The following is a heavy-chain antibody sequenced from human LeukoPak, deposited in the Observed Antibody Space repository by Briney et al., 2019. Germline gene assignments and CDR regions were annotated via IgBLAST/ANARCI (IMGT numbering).Heavy chain of an antibody. CDR1: GGSISSGGYY. CDR2: IYYSGST. Sequence: SQTLSLTCTVSGGSISSGGYYWSWLRQHPGKGLEWIGYIYYSGSTYYNPFLKSRVTISVDTSKNQFSLKLSSVTAADTAVYYCARGYYYDSSGHQAWGQGTLVTVSS. V-gene: IGHV4-31*03. D-gene: IGHD3-22*01. J-gene: IGHJ5*02. CDR3: ARGYYYDSSGHQA.